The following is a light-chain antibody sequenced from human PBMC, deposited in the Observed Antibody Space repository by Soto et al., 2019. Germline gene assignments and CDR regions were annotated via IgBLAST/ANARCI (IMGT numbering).Light chain of an antibody. V-gene: IGKV3-15*01. CDR1: QSVSSF. CDR3: QQYSNWPSWT. J-gene: IGKJ1*01. CDR2: GAS. Sequence: EKVMTQSPATLSMSPGERATLSCRASQSVSSFLAWYQQKPGQAPRLLIYGASTRATGIPARFSGSGSGTEFTLTISILQSEDFAVYYCQQYSNWPSWTFGQGTKVDIK.